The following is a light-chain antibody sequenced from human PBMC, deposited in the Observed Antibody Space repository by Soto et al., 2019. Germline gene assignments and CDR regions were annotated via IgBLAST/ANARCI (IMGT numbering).Light chain of an antibody. V-gene: IGKV3-20*01. CDR1: QSVAYA. CDR3: QLYGTSPL. Sequence: ENVLTQSPGTLSLFPGERATLSCRASQSVAYALAWYQQKPGQAPRLLISDASSRAAGVPDRFSGSGSGTDFTLTISRLEPEDFAVYYCQLYGTSPLFGPGTKVDVK. CDR2: DAS. J-gene: IGKJ3*01.